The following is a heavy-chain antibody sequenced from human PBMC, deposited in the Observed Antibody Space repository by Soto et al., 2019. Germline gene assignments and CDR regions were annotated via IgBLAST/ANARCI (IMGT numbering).Heavy chain of an antibody. CDR3: VGDHVVTAHYYGMDV. Sequence: QVQLQESGPGLVKPSQTLSLICTVSGGSISNDGYYWSWIRQHPGKGLEWIGYIFYSGTTYYNPSLKSRITMSVDTSKNQFSLKLRSLTAADTAVYYCVGDHVVTAHYYGMDVWGQGTTVTISS. D-gene: IGHD2-15*01. CDR2: IFYSGTT. V-gene: IGHV4-31*03. J-gene: IGHJ6*02. CDR1: GGSISNDGYY.